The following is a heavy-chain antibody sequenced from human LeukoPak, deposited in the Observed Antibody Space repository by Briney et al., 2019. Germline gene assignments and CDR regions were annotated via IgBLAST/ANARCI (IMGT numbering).Heavy chain of an antibody. CDR1: GGSISSYY. Sequence: SETLSLTCTVSGGSISSYYWSWIRQPPGKGLEWIGYIYYSGSTNYNPSLKSRVTISVDTSKNRFSLKLSSVTAADTAVYYCARGPPTYRLYYFDYWGQGTLVTVSS. J-gene: IGHJ4*02. CDR3: ARGPPTYRLYYFDY. CDR2: IYYSGST. V-gene: IGHV4-59*01.